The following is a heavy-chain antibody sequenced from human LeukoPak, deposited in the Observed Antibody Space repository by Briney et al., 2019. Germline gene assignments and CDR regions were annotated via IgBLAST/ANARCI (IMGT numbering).Heavy chain of an antibody. V-gene: IGHV4-59*08. Sequence: SETLSLTCTVSGGSISSYYWSWIRQPPGKGLEWIGYIYYSGSTNYNPSLKSRVTISVDTSKNQFSLKLSSVTAADTAVYYCARRNYYDSSQPFDYWGQGTLVTVSS. J-gene: IGHJ4*02. CDR1: GGSISSYY. CDR2: IYYSGST. CDR3: ARRNYYDSSQPFDY. D-gene: IGHD3-22*01.